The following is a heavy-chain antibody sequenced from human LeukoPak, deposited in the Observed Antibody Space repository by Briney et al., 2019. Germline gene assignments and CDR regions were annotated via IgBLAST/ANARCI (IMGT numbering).Heavy chain of an antibody. Sequence: SETLSLTCTVSSGSISSYYWSWIRQPAGKGLEWIGRIYTSGSTNYNPSLKSRVTMSVDTSKNQFSLKLSSVTAADTAVYYCARGRITAAGYYYYYGMDVWGQGTTVTVSS. CDR1: SGSISSYY. V-gene: IGHV4-4*07. J-gene: IGHJ6*02. CDR2: IYTSGST. D-gene: IGHD6-13*01. CDR3: ARGRITAAGYYYYYGMDV.